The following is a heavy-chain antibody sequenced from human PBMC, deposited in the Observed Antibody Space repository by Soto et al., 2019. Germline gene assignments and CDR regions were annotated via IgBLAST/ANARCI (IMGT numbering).Heavy chain of an antibody. Sequence: PGGSLRLSCAASGFIFSNALMSWVRQAPGKGLEWVGRIKSKTDGGTTDYAAPVKGRFTISRDDSKNTLYLQMSSLKTEDTAVYYCGGWLSGHWGQGTLVTVSS. J-gene: IGHJ4*02. CDR3: GGWLSGH. CDR1: GFIFSNAL. CDR2: IKSKTDGGTT. V-gene: IGHV3-15*01. D-gene: IGHD3-10*01.